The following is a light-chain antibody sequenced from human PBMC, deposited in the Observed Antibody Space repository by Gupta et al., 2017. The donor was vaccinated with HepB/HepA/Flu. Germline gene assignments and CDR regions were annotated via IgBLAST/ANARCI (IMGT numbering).Light chain of an antibody. CDR1: QSISSW. CDR2: KAS. V-gene: IGKV1-5*03. CDR3: QQYNSYSPWT. J-gene: IGKJ1*01. Sequence: DIQMTQSPSTLSASVGDRVTITCRASQSISSWLAWYQLKPGKAPKLLIYKASSLESGVPSRFSGSGSGTEFTLTISSLQPDDFATYYCQQYNSYSPWTFSQGTKVEIK.